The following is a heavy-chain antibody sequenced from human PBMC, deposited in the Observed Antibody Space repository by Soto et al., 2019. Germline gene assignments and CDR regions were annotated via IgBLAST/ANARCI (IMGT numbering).Heavy chain of an antibody. Sequence: QDQLVQTGAEVKKPGASGKVSCKASGYTFTSYGISWVRKAPGQGLEWMGRLSASNGNTNYAQKLQGRVTMTTDTSTSTAYMELRSLRSDDTAVHYWARRGYSYGYDYWGQGTLVTVSS. CDR3: ARRGYSYGYDY. V-gene: IGHV1-18*01. J-gene: IGHJ4*02. CDR2: LSASNGNT. D-gene: IGHD5-18*01. CDR1: GYTFTSYG.